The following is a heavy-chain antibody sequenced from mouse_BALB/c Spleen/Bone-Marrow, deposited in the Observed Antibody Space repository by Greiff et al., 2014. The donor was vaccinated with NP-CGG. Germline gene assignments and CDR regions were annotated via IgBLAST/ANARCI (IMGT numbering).Heavy chain of an antibody. CDR2: IGDGGTYT. Sequence: VQLKQSGGGLVKPGGSLKLSCAASGFTFSDYYMYWVRQTPEKRLEWVATIGDGGTYTFYPDSVKGRFTISRDNAKNNLYLQMSSLQSEDTAMYYCTRSGKRYGAMDYWGQGTSVTVSS. V-gene: IGHV5-4*02. J-gene: IGHJ4*01. CDR1: GFTFSDYY. CDR3: TRSGKRYGAMDY. D-gene: IGHD2-10*02.